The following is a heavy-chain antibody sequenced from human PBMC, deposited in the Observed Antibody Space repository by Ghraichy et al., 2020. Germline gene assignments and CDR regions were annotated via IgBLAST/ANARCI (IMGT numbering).Heavy chain of an antibody. Sequence: SETLSLTCTVSGGSISSYYWSWIRQPPGKGLEWIGYIYYSGSTNYNPSLKSRVTISVETSKNQFSLKLTSVTAADTAVYYCARDRAYCNNTSCYYYGMDVWGQGTTVTVSS. CDR1: GGSISSYY. CDR2: IYYSGST. CDR3: ARDRAYCNNTSCYYYGMDV. D-gene: IGHD2-2*01. J-gene: IGHJ6*02. V-gene: IGHV4-59*01.